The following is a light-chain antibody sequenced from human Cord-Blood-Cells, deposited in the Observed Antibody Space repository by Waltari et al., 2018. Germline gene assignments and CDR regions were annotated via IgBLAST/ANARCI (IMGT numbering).Light chain of an antibody. CDR3: QVWDSSSDHYV. J-gene: IGLJ1*01. CDR2: YDS. Sequence: SYVLTQPPSVSVAPGKTARITCGGNNIGRKSVHGYQQQPGQAPVLVIYYDSDRPSGIPERFSGSNSGNTATLTISRVEAGDEADYYCQVWDSSSDHYVFGTGTKVTVL. V-gene: IGLV3-21*04. CDR1: NIGRKS.